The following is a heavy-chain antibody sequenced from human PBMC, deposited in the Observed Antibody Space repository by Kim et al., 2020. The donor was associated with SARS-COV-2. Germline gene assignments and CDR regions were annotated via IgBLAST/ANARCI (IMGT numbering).Heavy chain of an antibody. CDR1: GGSVSSSTYY. J-gene: IGHJ3*02. Sequence: SETLSLTCSVSGGSVSSSTYYWGWIRQAPGQGLEWIGSIYHSENTHYNPSLRGRSTMSVDTSKNQFSLRLSSVTAADTAVYYGTRHWRCGWEIRSHAFDTWGQETMVTVSS. CDR2: IYHSENT. D-gene: IGHD1-26*01. CDR3: TRHWRCGWEIRSHAFDT. V-gene: IGHV4-39*01.